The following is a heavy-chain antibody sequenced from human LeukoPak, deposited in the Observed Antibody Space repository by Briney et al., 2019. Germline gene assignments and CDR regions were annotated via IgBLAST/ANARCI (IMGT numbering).Heavy chain of an antibody. CDR3: AIETYDDSSGPDAFDI. Sequence: PSETLSLTCAVSGGSISSGGYSWSWIRQPPGKGLEWIGYIYHSGSTYYNPSLKSRVTISVDRSKDQFSLKLSPVTAADTAVYYCAIETYDDSSGPDAFDIWGQGTMVTVYS. J-gene: IGHJ3*02. CDR2: IYHSGST. CDR1: GGSISSGGYS. D-gene: IGHD3-22*01. V-gene: IGHV4-30-2*01.